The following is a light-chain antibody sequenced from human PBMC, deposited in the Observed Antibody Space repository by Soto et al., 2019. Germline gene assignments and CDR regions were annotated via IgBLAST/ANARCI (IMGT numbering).Light chain of an antibody. V-gene: IGKV3-15*01. CDR1: QSVGSN. CDR3: QHYNNWPPWT. J-gene: IGKJ1*01. CDR2: GSS. Sequence: EMLLPQSPATLPVSPGERATLSCRASQSVGSNLAWFQQKPGQAPRLLIYGSSTRATGVPARFSGSGSGADFTLIISSLQSEDFAVYYCQHYNNWPPWTVGQGTKVDIK.